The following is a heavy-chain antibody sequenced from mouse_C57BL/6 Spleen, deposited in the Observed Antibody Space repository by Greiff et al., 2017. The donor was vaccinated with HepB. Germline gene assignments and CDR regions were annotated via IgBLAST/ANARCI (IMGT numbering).Heavy chain of an antibody. Sequence: EVQGVESGEGLVKPGGSLKLSCAASGFTFSSYAMSWVRQTPEKRLEWVAYISSGGDYIYYADTVKGRFTISRDNARNTLYLQMSSLKSEDTAMYYCTRDRLGKFAYWGQGTLVTVSA. V-gene: IGHV5-9-1*02. CDR3: TRDRLGKFAY. CDR1: GFTFSSYA. J-gene: IGHJ3*01. D-gene: IGHD4-1*01. CDR2: ISSGGDYI.